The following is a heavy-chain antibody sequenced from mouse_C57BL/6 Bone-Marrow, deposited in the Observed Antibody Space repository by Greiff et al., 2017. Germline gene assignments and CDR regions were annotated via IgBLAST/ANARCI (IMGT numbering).Heavy chain of an antibody. Sequence: QVQLQQPGAELVMPGASVKLSCKASGYTFTSYWMHWVKQRPGQGLAWIGEIDPSDSYTNYNQKFKGKSTLTVDKSSSTAYMPLSSLPSSDSAVXDWSRGITTVVATSCDYWGQGTTLTVSS. V-gene: IGHV1-69*01. J-gene: IGHJ2*01. D-gene: IGHD1-1*01. CDR3: SRGITTVVATSCDY. CDR1: GYTFTSYW. CDR2: IDPSDSYT.